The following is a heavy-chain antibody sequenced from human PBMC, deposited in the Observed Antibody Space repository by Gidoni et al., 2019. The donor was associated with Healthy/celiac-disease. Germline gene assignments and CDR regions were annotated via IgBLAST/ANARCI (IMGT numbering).Heavy chain of an antibody. CDR1: GFPLTTARMG. D-gene: IGHD6-19*01. CDR3: ERIDFEYSSGGYGYYMEV. J-gene: IGHJ6*03. Sequence: QVTLKESGLLLFKPTQTLTLTYPVSGFPLTTARMGVSWSRQTTGKALEWLEHIYSNDEKTYITAMKSRLNISKDTAKSQVVITMSNMDPVDTATYYCERIDFEYSSGGYGYYMEVWGKGTTVTVSS. CDR2: IYSNDEK. V-gene: IGHV2-26*01.